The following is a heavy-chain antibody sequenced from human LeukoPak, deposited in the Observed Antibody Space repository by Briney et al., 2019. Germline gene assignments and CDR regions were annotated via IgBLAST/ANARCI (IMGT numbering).Heavy chain of an antibody. D-gene: IGHD3-22*01. Sequence: PETLSLTRTVSGGSISSYYWSWIRPPPGKGLECIGYIYYSGSTNYNPSLKSRVTISVDTSKNQFSLKLSSVTAADTAVYYCARVRLNAFDIWGQGTMVTVSS. CDR1: GGSISSYY. CDR3: ARVRLNAFDI. CDR2: IYYSGST. J-gene: IGHJ3*02. V-gene: IGHV4-59*01.